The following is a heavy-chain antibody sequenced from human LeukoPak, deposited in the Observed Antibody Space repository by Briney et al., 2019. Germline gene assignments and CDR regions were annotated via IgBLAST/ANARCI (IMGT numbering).Heavy chain of an antibody. V-gene: IGHV3-74*01. CDR1: GFSFSTSW. CDR3: ARGGYSYGYDGLSFDY. D-gene: IGHD5-18*01. Sequence: LSGGSLRLSCAASGFSFSTSWMHWVRQAPGKGLVWVSRIKSDGISTTYADSVKGRFTISRDNSKNTLYLQMNSLRAEDTAVYYCARGGYSYGYDGLSFDYWGQGTLVTVSS. CDR2: IKSDGIST. J-gene: IGHJ4*02.